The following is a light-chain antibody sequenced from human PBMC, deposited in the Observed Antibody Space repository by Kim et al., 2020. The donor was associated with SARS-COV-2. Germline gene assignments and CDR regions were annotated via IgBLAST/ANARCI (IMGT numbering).Light chain of an antibody. V-gene: IGLV1-40*01. Sequence: RDTISCTGTRTNSGVGYDVHWYQQHPGTAPNLLIYGNGDRPSGVPVRFSGSKSGTSASPAITGLQAEDEDDDYCQSYDSSRSGWVFGGGTQLTVL. CDR1: RTNSGVGYD. J-gene: IGLJ3*02. CDR3: QSYDSSRSGWV. CDR2: GNG.